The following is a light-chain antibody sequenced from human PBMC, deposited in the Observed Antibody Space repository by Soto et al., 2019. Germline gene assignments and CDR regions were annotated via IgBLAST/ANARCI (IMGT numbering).Light chain of an antibody. CDR2: DAS. J-gene: IGKJ2*01. Sequence: DIPMTQSPSSMSASVGDRVTITCRASQSISSYLNWYQQKPGTAPKLLIYDASSLQSGVPSRFSGSGSGTEFTLTISSLQPEDFATYYCQQSYSTPYTFGQGTKLEIK. CDR1: QSISSY. V-gene: IGKV1-39*01. CDR3: QQSYSTPYT.